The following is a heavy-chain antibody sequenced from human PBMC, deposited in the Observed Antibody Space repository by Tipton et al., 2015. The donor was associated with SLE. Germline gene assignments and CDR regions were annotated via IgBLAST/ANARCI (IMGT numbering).Heavy chain of an antibody. CDR3: ARAPSTRLDY. CDR1: GVSVSTNY. D-gene: IGHD5/OR15-5a*01. Sequence: SLRLSCAASGVSVSTNYMTWVRQAPGKGLEWVALIDTGGSTYYANSVKGRFTISRDNSESTLYLQLNSLRVEDTAVYYCARAPSTRLDYWGQGTLASVSS. V-gene: IGHV3-53*05. CDR2: IDTGGST. J-gene: IGHJ4*02.